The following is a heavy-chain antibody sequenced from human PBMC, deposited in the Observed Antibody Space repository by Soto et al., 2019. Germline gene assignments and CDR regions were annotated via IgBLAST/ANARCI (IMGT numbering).Heavy chain of an antibody. Sequence: QVQLVQSGAEVKKPGSSVKVSCKASGGTFSSYTISWVRQAPGQGLEWMGRIIPILGIANYAQKFQGRVTITADKSTSTAYMELSSLRSEDTAVDYCARDALEMATIPWYFALWGRGTLVTVSS. CDR3: ARDALEMATIPWYFAL. CDR1: GGTFSSYT. J-gene: IGHJ2*01. V-gene: IGHV1-69*08. CDR2: IIPILGIA. D-gene: IGHD5-12*01.